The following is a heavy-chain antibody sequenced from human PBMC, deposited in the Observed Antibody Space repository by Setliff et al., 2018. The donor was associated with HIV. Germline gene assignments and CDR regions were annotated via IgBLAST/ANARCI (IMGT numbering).Heavy chain of an antibody. D-gene: IGHD5-18*01. CDR3: ATRSRWIQLSFDGIFDY. CDR2: IIPIFGTA. J-gene: IGHJ4*02. Sequence: RASVKVSCKASGGTFSSYAISWVRQAPGQGLEWMGGIIPIFGTANYAQKFQGRVTITADESTSTAYMELSSLRSEDTAVYYCATRSRWIQLSFDGIFDYWGQGTPVTVSS. V-gene: IGHV1-69*13. CDR1: GGTFSSYA.